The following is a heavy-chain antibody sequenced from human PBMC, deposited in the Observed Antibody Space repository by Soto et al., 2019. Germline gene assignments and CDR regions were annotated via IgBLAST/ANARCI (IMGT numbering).Heavy chain of an antibody. CDR2: IYYSGST. CDR3: ARLCIAARPLYTYYYYMDV. V-gene: IGHV4-59*08. J-gene: IGHJ6*03. D-gene: IGHD6-6*01. CDR1: GGSISSYY. Sequence: PSETLSLTCTVSGGSISSYYWSWIRQPPGKGLEWIGYIYYSGSTNYNPSLKSRVTISVDTSKNQFSLKLSSVTAADTAVYYCARLCIAARPLYTYYYYMDVWGKGPTVTVSS.